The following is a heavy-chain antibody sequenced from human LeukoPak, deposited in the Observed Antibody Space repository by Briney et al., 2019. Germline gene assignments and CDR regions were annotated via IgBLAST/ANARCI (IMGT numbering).Heavy chain of an antibody. CDR2: ISGSGGST. J-gene: IGHJ4*02. Sequence: PGGSLRLSCAASGFTFSSYAMSWVRQAPGKGLEWVSAISGSGGSTYYADSVKGRFTISRDNSKNTLYLQMNSLRAEDTAVYYCAKDRTPTITMVRGVPFDYWGQGTLVTVSS. CDR3: AKDRTPTITMVRGVPFDY. D-gene: IGHD3-10*01. V-gene: IGHV3-23*01. CDR1: GFTFSSYA.